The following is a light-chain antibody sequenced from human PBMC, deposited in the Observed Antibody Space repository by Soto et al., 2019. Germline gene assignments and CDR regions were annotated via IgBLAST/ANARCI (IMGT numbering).Light chain of an antibody. CDR1: QSISSC. J-gene: IGKJ1*01. CDR2: EAS. Sequence: DIQMTQSPSPLPASMGARVPLIGQAIQSISSCLAWYQQKAGKAPKLLIYEASALESGVPSRFSGSGSGTEFTLTISSLEPEDFATYYCQHYNTYPWTFGQGTKVDI. CDR3: QHYNTYPWT. V-gene: IGKV1-5*03.